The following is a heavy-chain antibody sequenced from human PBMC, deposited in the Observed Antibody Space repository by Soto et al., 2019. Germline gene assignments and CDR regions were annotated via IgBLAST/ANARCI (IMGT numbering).Heavy chain of an antibody. V-gene: IGHV4-39*01. Sequence: SETLSLTCTVSGGSISSSSYYWGWIRQPPGKGPEWIGSIYYSGSTYYNPSLKSRVTISVDTSKNQFSLKLSSVTAADTAVYYCARHGPLQKSGYYPTFDYWGQGTLVTVSS. CDR3: ARHGPLQKSGYYPTFDY. D-gene: IGHD3-3*01. CDR2: IYYSGST. CDR1: GGSISSSSYY. J-gene: IGHJ4*02.